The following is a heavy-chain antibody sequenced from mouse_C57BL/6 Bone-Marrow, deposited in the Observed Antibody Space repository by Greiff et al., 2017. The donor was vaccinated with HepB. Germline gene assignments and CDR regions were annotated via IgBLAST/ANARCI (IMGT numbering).Heavy chain of an antibody. Sequence: EVQGVESGGGLVKPGGSLKLSCAASRFTFSSYAMSWVRQTPEKRLEWVATISDGGSYTYYPDNVKGRFTISRDNAKNNLYLQMSHLKSEDTAMYYCARDLGSSPLFAYWGQGTLVTVSA. CDR3: ARDLGSSPLFAY. CDR2: ISDGGSYT. V-gene: IGHV5-4*01. J-gene: IGHJ3*01. CDR1: RFTFSSYA. D-gene: IGHD1-1*01.